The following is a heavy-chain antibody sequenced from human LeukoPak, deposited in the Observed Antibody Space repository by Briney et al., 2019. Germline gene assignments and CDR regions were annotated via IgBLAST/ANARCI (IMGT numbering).Heavy chain of an antibody. CDR3: ARLAYYDSSSGYLLDY. D-gene: IGHD3-22*01. Sequence: GESLKISCKSSGYSLTSYWIGWVRQMPGKGLEWMGIIYPGESDTRYSPSFQGQVTISADKSISTAYLQWSSLKASDTAMYYCARLAYYDSSSGYLLDYWGQGTLVTVSS. CDR2: IYPGESDT. CDR1: GYSLTSYW. J-gene: IGHJ4*02. V-gene: IGHV5-51*01.